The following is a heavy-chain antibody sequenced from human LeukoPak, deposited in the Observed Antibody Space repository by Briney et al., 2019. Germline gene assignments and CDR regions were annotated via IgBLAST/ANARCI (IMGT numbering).Heavy chain of an antibody. J-gene: IGHJ4*02. D-gene: IGHD1-1*01. V-gene: IGHV3-33*01. CDR3: ARDSGPLDS. Sequence: GGSLRLSCAASGFTFSSYGMHWLRQAPAKGLEWVAVIWYDGSNKYYPDSVKGRFTISRDDSKNTLYLQMDSLRAEDAAVYYCARDSGPLDSWGQGALVTVSS. CDR2: IWYDGSNK. CDR1: GFTFSSYG.